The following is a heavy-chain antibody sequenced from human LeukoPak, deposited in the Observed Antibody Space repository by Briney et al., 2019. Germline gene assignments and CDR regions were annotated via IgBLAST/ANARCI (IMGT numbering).Heavy chain of an antibody. CDR3: ARSEICSSTSCYMFDY. CDR1: VGSYRGYY. CDR2: INHSGST. V-gene: IGHV4-34*01. Sequence: SETLSLTCAVYVGSYRGYYWSWIRQPPGKGLEWIGEINHSGSTNYNPSLKSRVTISVDTSKNQFSLKLSSVTAADTAVYYCARSEICSSTSCYMFDYWGQGTLVTVSS. J-gene: IGHJ4*02. D-gene: IGHD2-2*01.